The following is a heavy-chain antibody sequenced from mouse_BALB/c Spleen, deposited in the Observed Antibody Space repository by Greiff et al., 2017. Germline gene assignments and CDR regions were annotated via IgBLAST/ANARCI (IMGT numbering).Heavy chain of an antibody. Sequence: EVQLQESGPSLVKPSQTLSLTCSVTGDSITSGYWNWIRKFPGNKLEYMGYISYSGSTYYNPSLKSRISITRDTSKNQYYLQLNSVTTEDTATYYCARLGSIYDGYPWFAYWGQGTRVTVSA. CDR1: GDSITSGY. CDR3: ARLGSIYDGYPWFAY. D-gene: IGHD2-3*01. J-gene: IGHJ3*01. CDR2: ISYSGST. V-gene: IGHV3-8*02.